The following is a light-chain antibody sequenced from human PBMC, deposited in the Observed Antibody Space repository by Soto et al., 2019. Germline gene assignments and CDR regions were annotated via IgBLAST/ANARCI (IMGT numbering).Light chain of an antibody. V-gene: IGLV2-14*01. J-gene: IGLJ1*01. CDR3: SSYSSTNSPYV. CDR1: SSDVGGNKY. Sequence: QSVLTQPASVSGSPGQSITISCTGTSSDVGGNKYVSWYQQYPGKVPKLLINKVTNRPSGVSYRFSGSKSGNTASLTISALLAEDEADFYCSSYSSTNSPYVFGGGTKVTVL. CDR2: KVT.